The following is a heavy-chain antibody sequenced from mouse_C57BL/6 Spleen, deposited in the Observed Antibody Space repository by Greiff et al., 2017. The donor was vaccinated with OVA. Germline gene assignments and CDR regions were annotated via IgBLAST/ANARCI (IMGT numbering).Heavy chain of an antibody. J-gene: IGHJ1*03. CDR2: INPSTGGT. Sequence: EVKLLESGPELVKPGASVKISCKASGYSFTGYYMNWVKQSPEKSLEWIGEINPSTGGTTYNQKFKAKATLTVDKSSSTAYMQLKSLTSEDSAVYYCARSGYSTGYFDVWGTGTTVTVSS. V-gene: IGHV1-42*01. CDR3: ARSGYSTGYFDV. CDR1: GYSFTGYY. D-gene: IGHD3-1*01.